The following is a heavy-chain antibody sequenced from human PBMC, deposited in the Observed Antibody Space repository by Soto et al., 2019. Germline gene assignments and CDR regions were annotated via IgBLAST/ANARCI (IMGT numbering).Heavy chain of an antibody. CDR3: AKGDEAELTSPAGAYYYGSGSLDY. D-gene: IGHD3-10*01. V-gene: IGHV3-23*01. Sequence: GGSLRLSCAASGFTFSSYAMSWVRQAPGKGLEWVSAISGSGGSTYYADSVKGRFTISRDNSKNTLYLQMNSLRAEDTAVYYCAKGDEAELTSPAGAYYYGSGSLDYWGQGTLVTVSS. CDR2: ISGSGGST. J-gene: IGHJ4*02. CDR1: GFTFSSYA.